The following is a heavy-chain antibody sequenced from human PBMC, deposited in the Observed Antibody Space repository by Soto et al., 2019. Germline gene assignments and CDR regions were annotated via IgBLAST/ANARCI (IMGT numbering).Heavy chain of an antibody. CDR3: ARDASDSGYFYYFDY. CDR1: GGSISSGGYY. V-gene: IGHV4-31*03. Sequence: SLTCTVSGGSISSGGYYWSWIRQHPGKGLEWIGYIYYSGSTYYNPSLKSRVTISVDTSKNQFSLKLSSVTAADTAVYYCARDASDSGYFYYFDYWGQGTLVTVSS. J-gene: IGHJ4*02. D-gene: IGHD5-12*01. CDR2: IYYSGST.